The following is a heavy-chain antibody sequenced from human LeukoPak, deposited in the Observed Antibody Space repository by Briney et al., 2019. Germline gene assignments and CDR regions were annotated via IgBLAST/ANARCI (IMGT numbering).Heavy chain of an antibody. J-gene: IGHJ1*01. D-gene: IGHD2-21*02. CDR2: INPDGRDT. CDR3: TSWGDTTAEYFQR. Sequence: GGSLRLSCVVSGFTFNRCWMNWVRQAPGKGLEWVAHINPDGRDTYYVDSVKGRFTISRDNAQNSMYLQLNSLRVEDTAVYYCTSWGDTTAEYFQRWGQGTLVTVSS. CDR1: GFTFNRCW. V-gene: IGHV3-7*01.